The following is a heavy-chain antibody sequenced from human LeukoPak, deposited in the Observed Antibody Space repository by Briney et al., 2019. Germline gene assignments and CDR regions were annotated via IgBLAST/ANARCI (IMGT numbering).Heavy chain of an antibody. CDR2: IYYSGST. Sequence: PSQTLSLTCTVSGGSISSGDYYWSWIRQPPGKGPEWIGYIYYSGSTYYNPSLKSRVTISVDTSNNHFSLKLISVTTADTAVYYCARGRMVRGSFHPSNWFDPWGQGTLVTVSS. CDR3: ARGRMVRGSFHPSNWFDP. V-gene: IGHV4-30-4*01. CDR1: GGSISSGDYY. J-gene: IGHJ5*02. D-gene: IGHD3-10*01.